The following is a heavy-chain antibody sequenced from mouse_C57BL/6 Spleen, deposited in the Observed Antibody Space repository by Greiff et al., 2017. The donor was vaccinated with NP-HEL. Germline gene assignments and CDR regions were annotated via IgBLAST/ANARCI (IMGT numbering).Heavy chain of an antibody. J-gene: IGHJ4*01. D-gene: IGHD2-1*01. CDR1: GYTFTDYY. Sequence: DVKLVESGPVLVKPGASVKMSCKASGYTFTDYYMNWVKQSHGKSLEWIGVINPYNGGTSYNQKFKGKATLTVDKSSSTAYMELNSLTSEDSAVYYCARRDDGNYAMDYWGQGTSVTVSS. CDR2: INPYNGGT. CDR3: ARRDDGNYAMDY. V-gene: IGHV1-19*01.